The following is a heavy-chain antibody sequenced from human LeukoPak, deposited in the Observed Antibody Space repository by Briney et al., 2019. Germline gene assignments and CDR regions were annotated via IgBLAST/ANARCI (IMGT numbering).Heavy chain of an antibody. J-gene: IGHJ4*02. CDR2: IIGGAGGT. D-gene: IGHD2-2*01. Sequence: GGTLRLSCAASGFSFSSHGMSWVRQAPGKGLEWVSGIIGGAGGTYYADSVKGRFTISRDNAKNPLYLQMNSLRAEDTAVYYCAHGSMYQLDYWGQGTQVTVSS. CDR1: GFSFSSHG. CDR3: AHGSMYQLDY. V-gene: IGHV3-23*01.